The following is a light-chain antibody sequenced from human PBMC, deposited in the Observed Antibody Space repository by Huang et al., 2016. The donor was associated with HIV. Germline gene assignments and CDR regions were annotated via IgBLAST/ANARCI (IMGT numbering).Light chain of an antibody. Sequence: DIQMTQSPSSLSASVGDRVTITCRATQRVTKYLNWYQQKPGKAPNLLIYGPSSLQTGVPSRFSGSGSGTDFTLTISSLQPEDFATYYCQQSSSPPPTFGPGTKVDIK. CDR2: GPS. CDR3: QQSSSPPPT. J-gene: IGKJ3*01. V-gene: IGKV1-39*01. CDR1: QRVTKY.